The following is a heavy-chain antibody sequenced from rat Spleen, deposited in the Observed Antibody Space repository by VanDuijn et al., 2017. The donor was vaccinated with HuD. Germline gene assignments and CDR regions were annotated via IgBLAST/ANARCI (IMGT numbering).Heavy chain of an antibody. J-gene: IGHJ2*01. CDR2: ISTGGGNT. D-gene: IGHD1-8*01. V-gene: IGHV5S13*01. Sequence: EVQLVESDGGLVQPGRSRKFSCAASRFTFSNYGMAWVRQAPTKGLEWVASISTGGGNTYYRDSVKGRFTISRDNAKSTLYLQMDSLRSEDTATYYCARHRYKRTVAAVDYWGQGVMVTVSS. CDR3: ARHRYKRTVAAVDY. CDR1: RFTFSNYG.